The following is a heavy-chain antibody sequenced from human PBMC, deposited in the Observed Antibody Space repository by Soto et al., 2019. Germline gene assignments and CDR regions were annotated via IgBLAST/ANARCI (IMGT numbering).Heavy chain of an antibody. Sequence: PSETMSLTSTVSVGPISGNNWTWIRQPPGKGLEWMGYIYYTGSTKYNRSLKSRVTISVDTSKNQFSLKLSSVTAADTAVYYCARDRTGTTSDYYGMDVWGQGTTVTVSS. J-gene: IGHJ6*02. D-gene: IGHD1-7*01. CDR3: ARDRTGTTSDYYGMDV. CDR1: VGPISGNN. V-gene: IGHV4-59*01. CDR2: IYYTGST.